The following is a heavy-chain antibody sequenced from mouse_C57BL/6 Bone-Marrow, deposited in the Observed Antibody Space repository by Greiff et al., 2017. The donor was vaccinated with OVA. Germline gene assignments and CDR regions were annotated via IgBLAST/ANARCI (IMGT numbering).Heavy chain of an antibody. CDR1: GYSITSDY. CDR3: ARLRYRYYYGSSPFDY. D-gene: IGHD1-1*01. J-gene: IGHJ2*01. V-gene: IGHV3-8*01. CDR2: ISYSGST. Sequence: VQLKESGPGLAKPSQTLSLTCSVTGYSITSDYWNWIRKFPGNKLEYMGYISYSGSTYYNPSLKSRISITRDTSKNQYYLQLNSVTTEDTATYYCARLRYRYYYGSSPFDYGGQGTTLTVSS.